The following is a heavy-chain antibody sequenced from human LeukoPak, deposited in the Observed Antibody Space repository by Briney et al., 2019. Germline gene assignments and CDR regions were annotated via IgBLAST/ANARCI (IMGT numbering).Heavy chain of an antibody. CDR3: ARSPTRSSWYDFDY. CDR1: GGSISSSSYY. CDR2: IYYSGST. V-gene: IGHV4-39*01. D-gene: IGHD6-13*01. Sequence: SETLSLTCTVSGGSISSSSYYWGWIRQPPGTGLEWIGSIYYSGSTYYNPSLKSRVTISVDTSKNQFSLKLSSVTAADTAVYYCARSPTRSSWYDFDYWGQGTLVTVSS. J-gene: IGHJ4*02.